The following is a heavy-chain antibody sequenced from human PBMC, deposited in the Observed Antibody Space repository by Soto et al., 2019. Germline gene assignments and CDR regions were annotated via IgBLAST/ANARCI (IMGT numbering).Heavy chain of an antibody. V-gene: IGHV5-51*01. CDR3: ARRGYYYDSSGYYPFDY. CDR2: IYPGDSDT. CDR1: GYSFTSYC. D-gene: IGHD3-22*01. Sequence: PGESLKISCKGSGYSFTSYCIGWVRQMPGKGLEWMGIIYPGDSDTRYSPSFQGQVTISADKSISTAYLQWSSLKASDTAMYYCARRGYYYDSSGYYPFDYWGEGTRVSVSS. J-gene: IGHJ4*02.